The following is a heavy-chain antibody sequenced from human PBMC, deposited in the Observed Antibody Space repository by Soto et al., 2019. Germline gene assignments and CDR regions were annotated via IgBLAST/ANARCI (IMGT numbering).Heavy chain of an antibody. D-gene: IGHD3-10*01. CDR1: GFSLSNARMG. Sequence: QVTLKESGPVLVKPTETLTLTCTVSGFSLSNARMGVSWIRQPPGKALEWLAHIFSNDEKSYSTSLQSRLTISKDTSKSQVVLTMTNMDPVDTATYYCARISKDYYGSGSYIFWFDPWGQGTLVTVSS. CDR3: ARISKDYYGSGSYIFWFDP. CDR2: IFSNDEK. V-gene: IGHV2-26*01. J-gene: IGHJ5*02.